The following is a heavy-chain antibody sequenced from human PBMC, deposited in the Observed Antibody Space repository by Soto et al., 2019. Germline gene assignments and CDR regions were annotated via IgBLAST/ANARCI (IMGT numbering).Heavy chain of an antibody. J-gene: IGHJ3*01. Sequence: SETLSLTCSVSGGSATNINYFWAWIRQSPGKGLEWIANIYYTGTTFYNPSLRSRVSMTIDASKNRFSLNLSSVTASDTALYYCARHEYVSSSYDLLDVWGRGTMVTVSS. CDR3: ARHEYVSSSYDLLDV. CDR1: GGSATNINYF. D-gene: IGHD3-22*01. V-gene: IGHV4-39*01. CDR2: IYYTGTT.